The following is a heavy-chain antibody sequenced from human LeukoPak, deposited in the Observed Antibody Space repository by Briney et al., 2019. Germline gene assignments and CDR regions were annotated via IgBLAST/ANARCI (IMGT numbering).Heavy chain of an antibody. Sequence: PGGSLRLSCAASGFTFSSYSMNWVRQAPGKGLEWVSSISSSSSYIYYADSVKGRFTISRDNAKNSLYLQMNSLRAEDTAVYYCAGDILTGYYIFNRSGLGYWGQGTLVTVSS. CDR1: GFTFSSYS. D-gene: IGHD3-9*01. J-gene: IGHJ4*02. V-gene: IGHV3-21*01. CDR2: ISSSSSYI. CDR3: AGDILTGYYIFNRSGLGY.